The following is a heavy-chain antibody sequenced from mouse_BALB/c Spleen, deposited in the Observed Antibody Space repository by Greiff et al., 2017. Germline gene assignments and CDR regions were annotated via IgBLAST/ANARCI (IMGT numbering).Heavy chain of an antibody. CDR1: GYSFTGYY. J-gene: IGHJ2*01. CDR3: ARGALYGNPYYFDY. Sequence: LVKTGASVKISCKASGYSFTGYYMHWVKQSHGKSLEWIGYISCYNGATSYNQKFKGKATFTVDTSSSTAYMQFNSLTSEDSAVYYCARGALYGNPYYFDYWGQGTTLTVSS. V-gene: IGHV1S34*01. D-gene: IGHD2-1*01. CDR2: ISCYNGAT.